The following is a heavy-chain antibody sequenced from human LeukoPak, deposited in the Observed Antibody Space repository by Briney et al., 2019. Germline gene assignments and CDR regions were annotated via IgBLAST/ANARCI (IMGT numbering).Heavy chain of an antibody. CDR3: AKSIRGPYYYGMDV. J-gene: IGHJ6*02. V-gene: IGHV3-23*01. CDR2: ISGSGGST. CDR1: GLTFSTYA. Sequence: GGSLGPSCAAPGLTFSTYAMSWVRRAPGKGRGGASVISGSGGSTYYADAVKGRFAISRDNSENTLYLQMNSLRAEDTAVYYCAKSIRGPYYYGMDVWGQGTTVTVSS. D-gene: IGHD2-2*02.